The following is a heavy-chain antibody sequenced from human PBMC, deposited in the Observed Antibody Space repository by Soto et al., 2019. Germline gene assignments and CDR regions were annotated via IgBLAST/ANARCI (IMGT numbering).Heavy chain of an antibody. CDR3: AKSPGMYYYDSSGYYHYDY. CDR1: GFTFSSYA. CDR2: ISGSGVST. J-gene: IGHJ4*02. D-gene: IGHD3-22*01. V-gene: IGHV3-23*01. Sequence: EVQLLESGGGLAQPGGSLRLSCAASGFTFSSYAMSWVRQAPGKGLEWVSAISGSGVSTYYADSVQGRFTISRDNSKNSLYLQMNSLRAEDTAVYYCAKSPGMYYYDSSGYYHYDYWGQGTLVTVSS.